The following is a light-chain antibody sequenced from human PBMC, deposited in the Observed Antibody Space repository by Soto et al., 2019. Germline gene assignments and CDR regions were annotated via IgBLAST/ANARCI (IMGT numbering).Light chain of an antibody. CDR3: QQYNSYPAT. V-gene: IGKV1-5*01. J-gene: IGKJ2*01. Sequence: DIQMTQSPSTLSASVGDRVTITCRASQRISSGLAWYQQKPGKATKLLIYDASSLESGVPSRFSGSGSGTEFTLTSSSLQPEDFATYYCQQYNSYPATVGKGTKLEIK. CDR1: QRISSG. CDR2: DAS.